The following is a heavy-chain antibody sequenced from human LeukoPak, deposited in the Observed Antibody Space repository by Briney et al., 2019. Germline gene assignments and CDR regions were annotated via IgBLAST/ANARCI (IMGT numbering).Heavy chain of an antibody. CDR1: GGSISSGGYY. CDR3: ARRGYDSSGYESHFDY. V-gene: IGHV4-31*03. J-gene: IGHJ4*02. CDR2: IYYSGST. Sequence: TLSLTCTVSGGSISSGGYYWSWIRQHPGKGLEWIVYIYYSGSTYYNPSLKSRVTISVDTSKNQFSLKLSSVTAADTAVYYCARRGYDSSGYESHFDYWGQGTLVTVSS. D-gene: IGHD3-22*01.